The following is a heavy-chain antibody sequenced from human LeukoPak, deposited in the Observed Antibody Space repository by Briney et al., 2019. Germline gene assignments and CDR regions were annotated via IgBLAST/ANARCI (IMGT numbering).Heavy chain of an antibody. J-gene: IGHJ5*01. CDR3: ARDGCSGGSCSWFDY. D-gene: IGHD2-15*01. CDR2: ISYDGSNK. Sequence: GGSLRLSCAASGFTFSGYAMHWVRQAPGKGLEWVAVISYDGSNKYYADSVKGRFTISRDNSKNTLYLQMNSLRAEDTAVYYCARDGCSGGSCSWFDYWGQGTLVTVSS. V-gene: IGHV3-30*04. CDR1: GFTFSGYA.